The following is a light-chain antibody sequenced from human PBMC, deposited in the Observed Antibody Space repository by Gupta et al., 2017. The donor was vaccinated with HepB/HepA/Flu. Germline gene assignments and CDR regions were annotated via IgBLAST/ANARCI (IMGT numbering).Light chain of an antibody. V-gene: IGLV3-21*04. Sequence: SYVLTQPPSVSVAPGGTARISCGGNNIGSKSVHWYQQKPGQAPVLVIYYDSDRPSGIPERFSGSNSGNTATLTISRVEAGDEADYYCQVWDSSSDHVVFGGGTKLTVL. CDR1: NIGSKS. CDR2: YDS. J-gene: IGLJ2*01. CDR3: QVWDSSSDHVV.